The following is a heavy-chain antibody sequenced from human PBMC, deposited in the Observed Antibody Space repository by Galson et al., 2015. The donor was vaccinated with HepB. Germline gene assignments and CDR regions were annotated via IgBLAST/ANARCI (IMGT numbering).Heavy chain of an antibody. D-gene: IGHD5-12*01. CDR2: VTGSGHTT. J-gene: IGHJ6*02. CDR3: AKDRSGYDPYYYGMDV. Sequence: SLRLSCAASGFTFSNYAMTWVRQAPGKGLEWVSTVTGSGHTTDYAGSVKGRFTISRDNSKNTVYLQMNSLRAEDTGVYHCAKDRSGYDPYYYGMDVWGQGTTVAVSS. CDR1: GFTFSNYA. V-gene: IGHV3-23*01.